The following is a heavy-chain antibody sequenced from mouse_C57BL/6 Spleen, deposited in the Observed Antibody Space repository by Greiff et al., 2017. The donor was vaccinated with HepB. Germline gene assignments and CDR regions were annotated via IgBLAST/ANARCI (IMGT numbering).Heavy chain of an antibody. CDR1: GYTFTSYW. Sequence: VQLQQPGAELVKPGASVKLSCKASGYTFTSYWMQWVKQRPGQGLEWIGEIDPSDSYTNYNQKFKGKATLTVDTSSSTAYMQLSSLTSEDSAVYYCARRDSSGYLDYWGQGTTLTVSS. CDR3: ARRDSSGYLDY. D-gene: IGHD3-2*02. J-gene: IGHJ2*01. V-gene: IGHV1-50*01. CDR2: IDPSDSYT.